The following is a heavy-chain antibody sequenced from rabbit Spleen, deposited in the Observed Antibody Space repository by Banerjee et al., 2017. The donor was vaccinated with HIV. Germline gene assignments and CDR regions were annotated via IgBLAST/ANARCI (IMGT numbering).Heavy chain of an antibody. CDR3: ARDAATSFSSYGMDL. J-gene: IGHJ6*01. CDR2: IYGDRSGST. V-gene: IGHV1S40*01. Sequence: QSLEESGGDLVKPGASLTLTCTASGFSFSSSYYMCWVRQTPGKGLECIACIYGDRSGSTYYANWAKGRFTISRTSSTTVTLQMTSLTAADTATYFCARDAATSFSSYGMDLWGPGTLVTVS. D-gene: IGHD8-1*01. CDR1: GFSFSSSYY.